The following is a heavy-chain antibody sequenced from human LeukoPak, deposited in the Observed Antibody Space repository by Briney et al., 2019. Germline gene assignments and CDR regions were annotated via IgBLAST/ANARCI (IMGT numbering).Heavy chain of an antibody. J-gene: IGHJ3*01. Sequence: GGSLRLSCAASGFTFSSYSMNWVRQAPGKGLEWVSAIGVSAGSTYYADFAKGRFTISRDNSKNTVYLQMNNLSAEDTAVYYCTTLILILYGAFDFWGQGTMVTVSS. CDR1: GFTFSSYS. D-gene: IGHD2/OR15-2a*01. V-gene: IGHV3-23*01. CDR2: IGVSAGST. CDR3: TTLILILYGAFDF.